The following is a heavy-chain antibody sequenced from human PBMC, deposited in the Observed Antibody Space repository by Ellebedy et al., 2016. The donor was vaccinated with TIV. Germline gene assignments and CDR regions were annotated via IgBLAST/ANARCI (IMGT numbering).Heavy chain of an antibody. CDR2: IYYSGSS. D-gene: IGHD6-19*01. CDR3: ARGSNGYYYGMDV. V-gene: IGHV4-59*01. CDR1: GGSISSYY. Sequence: SETLSLTCTVSGGSISSYYWSWIRQPPGKGLEWIGYIYYSGSSHYNPSLKSRVTISVDTSKNQFSLKLSSVTAADTAVYYCARGSNGYYYGMDVWGQGTTVTVSS. J-gene: IGHJ6*02.